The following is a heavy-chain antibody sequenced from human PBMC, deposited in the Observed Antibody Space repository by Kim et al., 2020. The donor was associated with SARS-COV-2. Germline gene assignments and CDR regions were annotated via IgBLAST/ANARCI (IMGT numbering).Heavy chain of an antibody. D-gene: IGHD5-18*01. CDR1: GFTFSNYG. J-gene: IGHJ2*01. CDR2: IWHDGSHK. Sequence: GGSLRLSCAASGFTFSNYGMHWVRQAPGKGLEWVAVIWHDGSHKFYVDSVKGRFTISRDDSKNTLYVQMNSLRIEDTAFYFCAREQLSQYFDLWGRGTLVTVST. V-gene: IGHV3-33*01. CDR3: AREQLSQYFDL.